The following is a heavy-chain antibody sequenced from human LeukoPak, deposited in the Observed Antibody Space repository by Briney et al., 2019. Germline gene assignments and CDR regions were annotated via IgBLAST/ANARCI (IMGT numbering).Heavy chain of an antibody. V-gene: IGHV3-74*01. Sequence: GGSLRLSCAASGFTFSRYSMHWVRQAPGKGLVWVSRIKSDGSTNYADSVKGRFTISRDNAKNTVSLQMNSLRAEDTGVYYCARAPAEIGGYYPEYFRHWGQGTLVTVSS. D-gene: IGHD3-22*01. J-gene: IGHJ1*01. CDR3: ARAPAEIGGYYPEYFRH. CDR1: GFTFSRYS. CDR2: IKSDGST.